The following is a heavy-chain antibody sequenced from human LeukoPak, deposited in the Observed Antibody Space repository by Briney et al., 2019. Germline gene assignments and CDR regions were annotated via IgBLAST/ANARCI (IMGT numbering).Heavy chain of an antibody. D-gene: IGHD2-15*01. V-gene: IGHV3-7*01. J-gene: IGHJ4*02. CDR3: ARVSVVVVAASDYFDY. CDR1: GFTFSSYG. CDR2: IKQDGSEK. Sequence: PGGSLRLSCAASGFTFSSYGMHWVRQAPGKGLEWVANIKQDGSEKYYVDSVKGRFTISRDNAKNSLYLQMNSLRAEDTAVYYCARVSVVVVAASDYFDYWGQGTLVTVSS.